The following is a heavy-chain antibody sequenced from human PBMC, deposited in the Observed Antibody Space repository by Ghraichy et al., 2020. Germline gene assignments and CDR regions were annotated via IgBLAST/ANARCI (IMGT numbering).Heavy chain of an antibody. CDR1: GGSFSGYY. J-gene: IGHJ4*02. D-gene: IGHD1-1*01. Sequence: GSLSLTCAVYGGSFSGYYWHWIRQPPGKRLEWIGEISPSGSTDSNPSLKSRVTISVDTSKQEFSLRLNAVTAADTAVSYCARGNPTMNDYFDSWGQGTLVTVSS. V-gene: IGHV4-34*01. CDR2: ISPSGST. CDR3: ARGNPTMNDYFDS.